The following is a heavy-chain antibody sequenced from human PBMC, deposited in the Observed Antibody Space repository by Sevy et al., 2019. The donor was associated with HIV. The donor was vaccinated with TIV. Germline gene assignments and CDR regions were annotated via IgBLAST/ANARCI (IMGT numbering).Heavy chain of an antibody. J-gene: IGHJ5*02. Sequence: ASLKVSCKVSGYTLTELSMHWVRQAPGKGLEWMGGFDPEDGETIYAQKFQGRVTMTEDTSTDTAYMELSSLRSEDTAVYYCATDPVGYQLPSFDPWGQGTLVTVSS. CDR1: GYTLTELS. CDR2: FDPEDGET. D-gene: IGHD2-2*01. V-gene: IGHV1-24*01. CDR3: ATDPVGYQLPSFDP.